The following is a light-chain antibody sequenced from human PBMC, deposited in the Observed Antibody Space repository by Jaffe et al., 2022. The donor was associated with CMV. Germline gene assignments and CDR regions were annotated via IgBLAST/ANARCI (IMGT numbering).Light chain of an antibody. J-gene: IGLJ3*02. CDR2: QDK. Sequence: SYDLTQPPSVSVSPGQTATITCSGDKLGDKFVSWYQQRPGQVPGQSPLLVIYQDKKRPSGIPERFSGSNSGNTATLTISGSQAMDEADYYCQASDSSSDWVFGGGTKLTVL. CDR1: KLGDKF. V-gene: IGLV3-1*01. CDR3: QASDSSSDWV.